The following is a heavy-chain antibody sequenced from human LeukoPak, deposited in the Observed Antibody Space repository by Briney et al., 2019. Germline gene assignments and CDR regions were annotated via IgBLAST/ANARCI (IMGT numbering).Heavy chain of an antibody. CDR1: GGSISSGSYY. CDR3: ARQGSGSARD. J-gene: IGHJ4*02. V-gene: IGHV4-61*02. Sequence: SQTLSLTCTVSGGSISSGSYYWSWIRQPAGKGLEWIGRIYTSGNTNYNPSLKSRVTISVDTSKNQFSLKLSSVTAADTAVYYCARQGSGSARDWGQGTLVTVSS. D-gene: IGHD6-19*01. CDR2: IYTSGNT.